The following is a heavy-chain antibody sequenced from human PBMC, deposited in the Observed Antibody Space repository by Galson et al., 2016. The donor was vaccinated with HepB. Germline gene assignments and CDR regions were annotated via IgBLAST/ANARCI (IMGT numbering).Heavy chain of an antibody. CDR1: GFTFTDYY. CDR2: VNPVSGAT. Sequence: SVKVSCAASGFTFTDYYIHWVRQAPGQGLERVWWVNPVSGATYYATSFRGRVTMTRDNYNRTVYLELSSLRVDDTAIYYCARDEFLCRNRLDPWGRGSLVTVSS. D-gene: IGHD2-2*01. J-gene: IGHJ5*02. CDR3: ARDEFLCRNRLDP. V-gene: IGHV1-2*02.